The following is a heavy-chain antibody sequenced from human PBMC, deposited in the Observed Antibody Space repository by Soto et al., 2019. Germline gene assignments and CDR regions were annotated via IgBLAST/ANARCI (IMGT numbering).Heavy chain of an antibody. Sequence: SVKVSCKASGGTFSSYAISWVRHAPGQGLEWMGGIIPIFGTANYAQKFQGRVTITADESTSTAYMELSSLRSEDTAVYYCARASFYGDQYYYYYNGMDVRAQGTTVTVSS. V-gene: IGHV1-69*13. D-gene: IGHD4-17*01. CDR1: GGTFSSYA. CDR3: ARASFYGDQYYYYYNGMDV. J-gene: IGHJ6*02. CDR2: IIPIFGTA.